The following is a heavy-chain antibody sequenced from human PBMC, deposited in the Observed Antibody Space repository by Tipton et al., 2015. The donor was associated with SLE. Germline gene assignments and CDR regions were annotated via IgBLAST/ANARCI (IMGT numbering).Heavy chain of an antibody. Sequence: TLSLTCTVSGASVSSADYYWNWIRQHPVKGLEWIGYINYSGSTVYNPSLKSRVTISVDTSKNQFSLKLRSVTAADTAVYYCARVKNRGLVDSWGQGTLVTVSS. CDR3: ARVKNRGLVDS. CDR2: INYSGST. J-gene: IGHJ4*02. CDR1: GASVSSADYY. V-gene: IGHV4-61*08.